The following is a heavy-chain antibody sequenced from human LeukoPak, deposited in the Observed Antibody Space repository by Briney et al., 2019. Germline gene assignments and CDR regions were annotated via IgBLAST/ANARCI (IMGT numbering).Heavy chain of an antibody. CDR3: ARLEISSTSFFDY. D-gene: IGHD2-2*01. CDR2: IYYSGST. V-gene: IGHV4-30-4*08. J-gene: IGHJ4*02. CDR1: VGSISSGDYY. Sequence: SETLSLTCTVSVGSISSGDYYWSWIRQPPGKGLEWIGYIYYSGSTYYNPSLKSRVTISVDTSKNQFSLKLSSVTAADTAVYYCARLEISSTSFFDYWGQGTLVTVSS.